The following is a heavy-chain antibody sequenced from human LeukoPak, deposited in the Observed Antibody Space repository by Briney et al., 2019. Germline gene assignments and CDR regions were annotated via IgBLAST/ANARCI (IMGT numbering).Heavy chain of an antibody. CDR1: GDSVSSNIAA. CDR2: TYYRSKWYN. J-gene: IGHJ5*02. Sequence: SQTLSLTCVISGDSVSSNIAAWNWIRQSPSRGLEWLGRTYYRSKWYNEYAESVKSRITINPDTSKNQFSLQLKSMTPEDTAVYYCSRSSGWLTSWGQGTLVTVSS. CDR3: SRSSGWLTS. V-gene: IGHV6-1*01. D-gene: IGHD6-19*01.